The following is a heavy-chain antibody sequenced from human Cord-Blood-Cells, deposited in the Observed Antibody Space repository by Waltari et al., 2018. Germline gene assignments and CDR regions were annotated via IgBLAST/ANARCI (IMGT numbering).Heavy chain of an antibody. CDR1: GLTFGHAG. Sequence: EVQLVEYGGGLVKRGGSIGLSCAASGLTFGHAGMHWGRQAPGKGLEWVGRIKSKTDGGTTDYAAPVKGRFTISRDDSKNTLYLQMNSLKTEDTAVYYCTTVDGAFDIWGQGTMVTVSS. V-gene: IGHV3-15*01. CDR2: IKSKTDGGTT. CDR3: TTVDGAFDI. J-gene: IGHJ3*02.